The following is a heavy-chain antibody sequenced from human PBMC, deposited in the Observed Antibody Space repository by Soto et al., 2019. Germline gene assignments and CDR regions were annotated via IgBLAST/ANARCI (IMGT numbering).Heavy chain of an antibody. CDR2: IDPSASYT. Sequence: GESLKISRKGSGYSFTSYWISWVRQMNGKGLEWMGRIDPSASYTNYSPSFQGHVTISADKSISTAYLQWSSLKASDTAMYYCARRLGRRAATLLNYYYGMDVWGQGTTVTVSS. V-gene: IGHV5-10-1*01. D-gene: IGHD2-15*01. CDR3: ARRLGRRAATLLNYYYGMDV. J-gene: IGHJ6*02. CDR1: GYSFTSYW.